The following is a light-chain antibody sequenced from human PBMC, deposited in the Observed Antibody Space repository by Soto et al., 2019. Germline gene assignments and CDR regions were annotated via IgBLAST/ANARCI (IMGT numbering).Light chain of an antibody. CDR2: EVS. CDR3: SSYTRSRTLENV. V-gene: IGLV2-14*01. J-gene: IGLJ1*01. CDR1: SSDVGGYNY. Sequence: QSVLTQPASVSGSPGQSITISCTGTSSDVGGYNYVSWYQQHPGKAPKLMIYEVSNRPSGVSNRFSGSKSGNTASLTISGLQAEDEADYYCSSYTRSRTLENVFGNGTKVTV.